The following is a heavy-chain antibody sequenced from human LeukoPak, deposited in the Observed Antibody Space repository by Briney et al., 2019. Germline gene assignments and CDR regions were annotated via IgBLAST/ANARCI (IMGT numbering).Heavy chain of an antibody. J-gene: IGHJ6*03. Sequence: SETLSLTCAVYGGSFSGYYWSWIRQPPGKGLEWIGYIYYSGSTNYNPSLKSRVTISVDTSKNQFSLKLSSVTAADTAVYYCARRGSGWSYYYYYMDVWGKGTTVTISS. D-gene: IGHD6-19*01. CDR1: GGSFSGYY. V-gene: IGHV4-59*08. CDR3: ARRGSGWSYYYYYMDV. CDR2: IYYSGST.